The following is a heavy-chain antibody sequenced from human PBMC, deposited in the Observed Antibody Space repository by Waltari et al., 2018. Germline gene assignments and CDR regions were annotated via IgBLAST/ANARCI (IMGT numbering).Heavy chain of an antibody. CDR1: GYSFTSYW. CDR2: IYPGDSDT. CDR3: ARSAMVQGVIHYGMDV. J-gene: IGHJ6*02. Sequence: EVQLVQSGAEVKKPGEYLKISCKGSGYSFTSYWIGWVRQMHGKGLEWMGIIYPGDSDTRYSPSFQGQVTISADKSISTAYLQWSSLKASDTAMYYCARSAMVQGVIHYGMDVWGQGTTVTVSS. V-gene: IGHV5-51*03. D-gene: IGHD3-10*01.